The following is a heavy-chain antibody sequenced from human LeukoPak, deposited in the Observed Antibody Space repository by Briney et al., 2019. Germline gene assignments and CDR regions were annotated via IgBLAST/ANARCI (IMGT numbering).Heavy chain of an antibody. CDR2: IYSGGST. CDR3: AREAYSEMATIKRGRGYFDY. CDR1: GFTVSSNY. V-gene: IGHV3-66*01. J-gene: IGHJ4*02. Sequence: GGSLRLSCAASGFTVSSNYMSWVRQAPGKGLEWVSVIYSGGSTYYADSVKGRFTISRDNSKNTLYLQVNSLRAEDTAVYYCAREAYSEMATIKRGRGYFDYWGQGTLVTVSS. D-gene: IGHD5-24*01.